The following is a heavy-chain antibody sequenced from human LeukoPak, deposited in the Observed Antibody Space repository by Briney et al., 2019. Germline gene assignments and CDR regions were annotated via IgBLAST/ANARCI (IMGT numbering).Heavy chain of an antibody. J-gene: IGHJ4*02. V-gene: IGHV4-59*01. CDR1: GGSISSYY. CDR3: ASSSWYGRLDY. CDR2: IYYSGST. D-gene: IGHD6-13*01. Sequence: PSETLSLTCTVSGGSISSYYWSWIRQPPGKGLEWIGYIYYSGSTNYNPSLKSRVTISVDTSKNQFSLKLSSVSAADTAVYYCASSSWYGRLDYWGQGTLVTVSS.